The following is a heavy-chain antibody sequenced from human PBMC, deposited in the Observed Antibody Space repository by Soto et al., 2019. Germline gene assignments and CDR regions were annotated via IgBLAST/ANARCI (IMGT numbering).Heavy chain of an antibody. J-gene: IGHJ5*02. Sequence: SETLSLTCAVYGGSFSGYYWSWIRQPPGKGLEWIGEINHSGSTNYNPSLKSRVTISVDTSKNQFFLKLSSVTAADTAVYYCARGRGYSGYDRWFDPWGQGTLVTVSS. D-gene: IGHD5-12*01. CDR1: GGSFSGYY. CDR3: ARGRGYSGYDRWFDP. V-gene: IGHV4-34*01. CDR2: INHSGST.